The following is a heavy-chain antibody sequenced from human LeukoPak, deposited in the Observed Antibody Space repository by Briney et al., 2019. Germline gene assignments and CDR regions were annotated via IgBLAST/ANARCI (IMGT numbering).Heavy chain of an antibody. V-gene: IGHV1-18*01. CDR1: GYTFISYG. J-gene: IGHJ5*02. Sequence: ASVKVSCKASGYTFISYGISWVRQAPGQGLEWMGWISAYNGNTNYAQKLQGRVTMTTDTSTSTAYMELRSLRSDDTAVYYCARGVSRLGELSLNWFDPWGQGTLVTVSS. CDR3: ARGVSRLGELSLNWFDP. CDR2: ISAYNGNT. D-gene: IGHD3-16*02.